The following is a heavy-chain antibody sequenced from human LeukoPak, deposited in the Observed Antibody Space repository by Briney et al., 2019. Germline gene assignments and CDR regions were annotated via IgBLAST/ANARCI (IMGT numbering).Heavy chain of an antibody. CDR1: GGTFSSYA. CDR2: IIPIFGTA. Sequence: GASVKVSCKASGGTFSSYAISWVRQAPGQGLEWMGGIIPIFGTANYAQKFQGRVTITADESTSTAYMELSSLRSEDTAVYYCARGGGAYYYGSSGYYYLFYWGQGTLVTVSS. D-gene: IGHD3-22*01. V-gene: IGHV1-69*13. J-gene: IGHJ4*02. CDR3: ARGGGAYYYGSSGYYYLFY.